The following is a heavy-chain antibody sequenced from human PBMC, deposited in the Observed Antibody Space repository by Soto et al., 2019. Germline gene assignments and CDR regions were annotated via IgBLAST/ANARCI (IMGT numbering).Heavy chain of an antibody. CDR2: INHSGST. Sequence: SETLSLTCAVYGGSFSGCYWSWIRQPPGKGLEWIGEINHSGSTNYNPSLKSRVTISVDTSKNQFSLNLSSVTAADTAVYYCARKGGTSTSYWGQGTLVTVSS. CDR1: GGSFSGCY. J-gene: IGHJ4*02. D-gene: IGHD2-2*01. CDR3: ARKGGTSTSY. V-gene: IGHV4-34*01.